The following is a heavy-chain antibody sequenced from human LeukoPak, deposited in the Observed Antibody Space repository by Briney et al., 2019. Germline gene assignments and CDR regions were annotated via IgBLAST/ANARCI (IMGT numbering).Heavy chain of an antibody. V-gene: IGHV3-33*01. CDR1: GFTFSYYG. D-gene: IGHD4-23*01. J-gene: IGHJ2*01. CDR3: ATSGGTSYWYFDL. CDR2: IWSDGSTK. Sequence: GRSLRRSCAASGFTFSYYGMHWVRQAPGKGLEWVAVIWSDGSTKYYADSVKGRFTISRDNSKNTLYLQMNSLRAEDTALYYCATSGGTSYWYFDLWGRGTLVTVSS.